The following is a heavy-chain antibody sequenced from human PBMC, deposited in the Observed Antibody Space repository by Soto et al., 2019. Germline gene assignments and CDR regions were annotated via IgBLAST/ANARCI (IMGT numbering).Heavy chain of an antibody. CDR2: IKSKTDGGTT. V-gene: IGHV3-15*01. Sequence: PGGSLRLSCAASGFTFSNAWMSWVRQAPGKGLEWVGRIKSKTDGGTTDYAAPVKGRFTISRDDSKNTLYLQMNSLKTEDTAVYYCTTTHYYDSSGSNIWGQGTTVTVSS. J-gene: IGHJ6*02. CDR3: TTTHYYDSSGSNI. CDR1: GFTFSNAW. D-gene: IGHD3-22*01.